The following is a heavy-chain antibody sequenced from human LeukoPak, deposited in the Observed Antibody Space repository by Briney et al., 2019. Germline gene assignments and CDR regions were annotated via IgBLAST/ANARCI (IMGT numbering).Heavy chain of an antibody. D-gene: IGHD3-3*01. J-gene: IGHJ4*02. CDR3: ASLDFWLQEYYFDY. CDR2: IYYSRST. CDR1: GGSICSYY. Sequence: SETLSLTRTVSGGSICSYYRSWVRQPPGQGLEWIGYIYYSRSTNYNPSLKSRVTISVDTSKNQFSLKLSSVTAADTAVYYCASLDFWLQEYYFDYWGQGTLVTVSS. V-gene: IGHV4-59*01.